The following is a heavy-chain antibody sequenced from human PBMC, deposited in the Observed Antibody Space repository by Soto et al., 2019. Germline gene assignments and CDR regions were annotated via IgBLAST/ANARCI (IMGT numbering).Heavy chain of an antibody. D-gene: IGHD2-15*01. CDR3: ARDGLVVAVYFDY. V-gene: IGHV3-48*01. Sequence: PGGSLRLSFAFSGFTFRGYRMHWVRQSSGKGLEWVSYISSSSSTIYYADSVKGRFTISRDNAKNSLYLQMNSLRAEDTAVYYCARDGLVVAVYFDYWGQGTLVTVSS. CDR2: ISSSSSTI. CDR1: GFTFRGYR. J-gene: IGHJ4*02.